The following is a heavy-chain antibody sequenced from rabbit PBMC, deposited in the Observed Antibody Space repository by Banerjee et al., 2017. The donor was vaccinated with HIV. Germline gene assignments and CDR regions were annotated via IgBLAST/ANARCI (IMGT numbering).Heavy chain of an antibody. J-gene: IGHJ4*01. CDR2: IYTGDGST. CDR1: GFTFSSYW. Sequence: QSLEESGGDLVKPGASLTLTCTASGFTFSSYWIGWVRQVPGKGLEWIGCIYTGDGSTYYASWVNGRFTISKTSSTTATLQMTSLTAADTATYFCARDLAGVIGWNFGLWGPGTLVTVS. V-gene: IGHV1S40*01. CDR3: ARDLAGVIGWNFGL. D-gene: IGHD4-1*01.